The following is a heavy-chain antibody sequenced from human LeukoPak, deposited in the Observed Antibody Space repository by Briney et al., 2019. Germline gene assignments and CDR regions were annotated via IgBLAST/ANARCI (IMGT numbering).Heavy chain of an antibody. Sequence: SETLSLTCAVYGGSFSGYYWSWIRQSPGKGLEWIGEINHSGSTNYNPSLKSRVTISVDTSKNQFSLKLSSVTAADTAVYYCARGGANIVVVPAAMPIDYWGQGTLVTVSS. V-gene: IGHV4-34*01. CDR1: GGSFSGYY. CDR2: INHSGST. D-gene: IGHD2-2*01. CDR3: ARGGANIVVVPAAMPIDY. J-gene: IGHJ4*02.